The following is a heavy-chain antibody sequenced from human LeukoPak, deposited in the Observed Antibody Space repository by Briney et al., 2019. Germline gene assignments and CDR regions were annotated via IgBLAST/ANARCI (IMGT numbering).Heavy chain of an antibody. CDR1: GGSISSYY. D-gene: IGHD3-10*01. J-gene: IGHJ4*02. CDR3: ARTLPSGTSDY. V-gene: IGHV4-59*01. Sequence: SETLSLTCTVSGGSISSYYWSWVRQPPGRGLEWIAYIYYSGTTNYNPSLKSRVTISVDTVRNQFSLKLSSVTAADTAVYYCARTLPSGTSDYWGQGTLVTVSS. CDR2: IYYSGTT.